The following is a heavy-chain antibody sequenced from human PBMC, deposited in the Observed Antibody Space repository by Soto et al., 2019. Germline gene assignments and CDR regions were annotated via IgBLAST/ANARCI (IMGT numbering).Heavy chain of an antibody. CDR3: ARLLAYCGGDCYSGVVYPYYGMDV. V-gene: IGHV1-69*02. D-gene: IGHD2-21*02. CDR2: IIPILGIA. Sequence: QVQLVQSGAEVKKPGSSVKVSCKASGGTFSSYTISWVRQAPGQGLEWMGRIIPILGIANYAQKFQGRVTITADKSTSTAYMELSSLRSEDMAVYYCARLLAYCGGDCYSGVVYPYYGMDVWGQGTTVTVSS. CDR1: GGTFSSYT. J-gene: IGHJ6*02.